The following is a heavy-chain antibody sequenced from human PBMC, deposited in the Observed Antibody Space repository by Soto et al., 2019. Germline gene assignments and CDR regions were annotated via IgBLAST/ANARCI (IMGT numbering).Heavy chain of an antibody. V-gene: IGHV4-39*01. CDR2: IYYSGST. CDR1: GGSISSSSYY. CDR3: ARSPYDFWSGFNWFDP. D-gene: IGHD3-3*01. Sequence: QLQLQESGPGLVKPSETLSLTCTVSGGSISSSSYYWGWIRQPPGKGLEWIGRIYYSGSTYYNPSLKSRVTISVDTSKNQFSLKLSSVTAADTAVYYCARSPYDFWSGFNWFDPWGQGTLVTVSS. J-gene: IGHJ5*02.